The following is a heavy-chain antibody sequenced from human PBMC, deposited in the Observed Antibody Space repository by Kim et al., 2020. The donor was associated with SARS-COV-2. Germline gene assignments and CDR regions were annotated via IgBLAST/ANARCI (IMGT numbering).Heavy chain of an antibody. CDR3: ARDLAVGGRSNGMDF. J-gene: IGHJ6*02. D-gene: IGHD1-26*01. V-gene: IGHV3-33*01. Sequence: GGSLRLSCAASGFTFSSYGMHWVRQAPGKGLEWVAVIWYDGSNKYYADSVKGRFTITRDNSKTTLYLQMKSLRAEATAAYYCARDLAVGGRSNGMDFWV. CDR1: GFTFSSYG. CDR2: IWYDGSNK.